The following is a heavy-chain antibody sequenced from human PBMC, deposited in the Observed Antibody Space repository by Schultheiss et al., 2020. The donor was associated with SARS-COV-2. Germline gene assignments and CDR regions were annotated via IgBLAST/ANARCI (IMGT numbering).Heavy chain of an antibody. V-gene: IGHV4-61*02. J-gene: IGHJ4*02. D-gene: IGHD1-26*01. CDR1: GGSISSSSYY. Sequence: SQTLSLTCTVSGGSISSSSYYWSWIRQPAGKGLEWIGRIYTSGSTNYNPSLKSRVTISVDTSKNQFSLKLSSVTAADTAVYYCARGLGAQGWELRVWGQGTLVTVSS. CDR3: ARGLGAQGWELRV. CDR2: IYTSGST.